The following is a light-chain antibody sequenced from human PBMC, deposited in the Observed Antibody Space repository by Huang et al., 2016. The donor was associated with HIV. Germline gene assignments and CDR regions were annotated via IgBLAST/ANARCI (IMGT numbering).Light chain of an antibody. V-gene: IGKV3-15*01. CDR3: HHYSNWPPTWT. CDR2: GAS. CDR1: QSVAKH. J-gene: IGKJ1*01. Sequence: EIVMTQSPATLSVSPGERATLSCRASQSVAKHFAWYQQKPGQAPRLLIYGASTRATGIPARFSGRGSGTECTLTISSLQSEDFAVYYCHHYSNWPPTWTFGQGTKVEIK.